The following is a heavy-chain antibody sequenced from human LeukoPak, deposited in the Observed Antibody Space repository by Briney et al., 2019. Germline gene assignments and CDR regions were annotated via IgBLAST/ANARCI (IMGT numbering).Heavy chain of an antibody. Sequence: ASVKVSCKASGYTFTSYDINWVRQATGQGLEWMGWMNPNSGNTGYAQKFQGRVTMTRDTSISTAYMELSSLRSEDTAVYYCARVMKLLWFGNHYYYMDVWGKGTTVTVSS. D-gene: IGHD3-10*01. J-gene: IGHJ6*03. V-gene: IGHV1-8*01. CDR1: GYTFTSYD. CDR3: ARVMKLLWFGNHYYYMDV. CDR2: MNPNSGNT.